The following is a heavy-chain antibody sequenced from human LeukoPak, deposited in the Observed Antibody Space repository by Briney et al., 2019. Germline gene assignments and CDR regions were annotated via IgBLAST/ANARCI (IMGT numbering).Heavy chain of an antibody. CDR1: GYTFTSYG. V-gene: IGHV1-18*01. D-gene: IGHD3-10*01. CDR3: ARTLLPDWYFDL. J-gene: IGHJ2*01. Sequence: ASVTVSCKASGYTFTSYGISWVRQAPGQGLEWMGWISAYNGNTNYAQKLQGRVTMTTDTSTSTAYMELRSLRSDDTAVYYCARTLLPDWYFDLWGRGTLVTVSS. CDR2: ISAYNGNT.